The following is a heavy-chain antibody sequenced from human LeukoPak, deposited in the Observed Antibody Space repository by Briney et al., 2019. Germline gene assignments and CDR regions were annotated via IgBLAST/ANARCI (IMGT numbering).Heavy chain of an antibody. D-gene: IGHD2-8*01. V-gene: IGHV3-7*05. CDR2: INQDGSEK. Sequence: GGSLRLSCAASGFTFSNYWMNWVRQAPGKGLEWVANINQDGSEKYYVDSVKGRFTISRDNAKNSLYLQMNSLRAEDTAVYYCVRGPLRTDVYWGQGTLVTVSS. CDR1: GFTFSNYW. CDR3: VRGPLRTDVY. J-gene: IGHJ4*02.